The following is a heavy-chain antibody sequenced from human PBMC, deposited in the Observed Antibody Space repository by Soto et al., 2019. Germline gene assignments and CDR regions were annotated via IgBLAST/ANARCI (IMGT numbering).Heavy chain of an antibody. J-gene: IGHJ4*02. CDR1: GFTFSAYG. V-gene: IGHV3-33*01. CDR2: IWYDGSTK. D-gene: IGHD4-17*01. Sequence: QVQLVESGGGVVQPGRSLRLSCAASGFTFSAYGMHWVRQAPGKGLEWVAIIWYDGSTKYYADSVKGRFTISRDNSKDTLYLQINRLRAEDTAIYYCARPYYGDYTFHYWGQGTLVTVSS. CDR3: ARPYYGDYTFHY.